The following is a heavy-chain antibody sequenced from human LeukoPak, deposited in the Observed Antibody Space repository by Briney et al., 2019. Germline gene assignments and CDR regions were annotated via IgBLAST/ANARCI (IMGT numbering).Heavy chain of an antibody. V-gene: IGHV3-23*01. Sequence: TGVSLRLSCAASGFTFSSYAMSWVRQAPGKGLEWVSAISGSGGSTAYADSVKGRFTISRNNSKNTLFLQMNSLRAEDTAVYYCAKKTASTGWEPFDYWGQGTPVTVS. CDR2: ISGSGGST. CDR3: AKKTASTGWEPFDY. D-gene: IGHD2-8*02. CDR1: GFTFSSYA. J-gene: IGHJ4*02.